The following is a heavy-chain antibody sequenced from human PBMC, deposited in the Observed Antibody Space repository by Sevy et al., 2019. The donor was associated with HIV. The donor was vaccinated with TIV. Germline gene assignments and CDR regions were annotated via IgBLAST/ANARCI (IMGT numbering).Heavy chain of an antibody. D-gene: IGHD2-15*01. CDR2: IIPFIGST. CDR1: GGTFSNYA. V-gene: IGHV1-69*11. CDR3: AVLDCSGGSCFALGFEY. Sequence: ASVKVSCKASGGTFSNYAINWVRQAPGQGLEWMGRIIPFIGSTNYAQKFPGRVTFTADDSTSTLYMEVRRLRSEDTAVYYCAVLDCSGGSCFALGFEYWGPGSLVTVSS. J-gene: IGHJ4*02.